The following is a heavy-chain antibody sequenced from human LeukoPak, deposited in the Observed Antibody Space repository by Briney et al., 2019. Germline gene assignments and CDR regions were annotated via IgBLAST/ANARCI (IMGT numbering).Heavy chain of an antibody. CDR3: ARGNGGVVPAAPSYYYYYMDV. D-gene: IGHD2-2*01. Sequence: SETLSLTCAVYGGSFSGYYWSWIRQPPGKGLEGIGEINHSGSTNYNPSLKSRVTISVDTSKNQFSLKLSSVTAADTAVYYCARGNGGVVPAAPSYYYYYMDVWGKGTTVTVSS. CDR2: INHSGST. J-gene: IGHJ6*03. CDR1: GGSFSGYY. V-gene: IGHV4-34*01.